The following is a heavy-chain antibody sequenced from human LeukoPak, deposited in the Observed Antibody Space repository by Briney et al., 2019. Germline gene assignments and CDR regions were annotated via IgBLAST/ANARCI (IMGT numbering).Heavy chain of an antibody. V-gene: IGHV3-21*01. Sequence: GGSLRLSCAASGFTFRNNYMSWVRQAPGKGLEWVSSISSSSSYIYYADSVKGRFTISRDNSKNTLYLQMNSLKVEDTAVYYCAKVIWGSESYTPPPDYWGQGTLVTVSS. CDR2: ISSSSSYI. J-gene: IGHJ4*02. CDR1: GFTFRNNY. D-gene: IGHD3-10*01. CDR3: AKVIWGSESYTPPPDY.